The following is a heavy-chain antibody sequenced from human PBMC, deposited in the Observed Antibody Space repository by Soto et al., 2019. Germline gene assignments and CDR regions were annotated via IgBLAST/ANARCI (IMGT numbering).Heavy chain of an antibody. CDR1: GYTLTELS. D-gene: IGHD6-13*01. CDR2: FDPEDGET. V-gene: IGHV1-24*01. Sequence: GASVKVSCKVSGYTLTELSMHWVRQAPGKGLEWMGGFDPEDGETIYAQKFQGRVTMTEDTSTDTAYMELSSLRSEDTAVYYCATPEYSIFWYRSVQPRLLAFCGQGSLVTVSS. J-gene: IGHJ1*01. CDR3: ATPEYSIFWYRSVQPRLLAF.